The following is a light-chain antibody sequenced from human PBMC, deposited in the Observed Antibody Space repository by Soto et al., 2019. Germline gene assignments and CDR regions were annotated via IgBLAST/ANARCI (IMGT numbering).Light chain of an antibody. CDR1: QDISSN. CDR2: RAS. V-gene: IGKV3-15*01. Sequence: EIVMTQSPATLSVSPGERATLSCRARQDISSNLAWYQQKLGQAPRLFIFRASSRATGIPARFSGSGSGTEFNMTISSLQSEDFAVYYCQQYNNWPRATFGGGTKVEIK. J-gene: IGKJ4*01. CDR3: QQYNNWPRAT.